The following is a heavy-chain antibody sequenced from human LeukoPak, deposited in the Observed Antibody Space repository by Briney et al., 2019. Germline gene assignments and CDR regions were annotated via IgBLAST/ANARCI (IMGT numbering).Heavy chain of an antibody. Sequence: ASVKVSCKASGYTFTGYYMHWVRQAPGQGLEWMGWINPNSGGTNYAQKFQGRVTMTRDTSISTACMELSRLRSDDTAVYYCARDVRDSDSSGYYLLHWFDPWGQGTLVTVSS. V-gene: IGHV1-2*02. D-gene: IGHD3-22*01. CDR1: GYTFTGYY. J-gene: IGHJ5*02. CDR2: INPNSGGT. CDR3: ARDVRDSDSSGYYLLHWFDP.